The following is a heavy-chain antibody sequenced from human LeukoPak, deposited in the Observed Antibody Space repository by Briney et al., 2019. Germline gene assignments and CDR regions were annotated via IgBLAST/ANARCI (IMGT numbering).Heavy chain of an antibody. J-gene: IGHJ4*02. CDR3: ARDRSVWSRLDY. CDR2: ITSISSSI. Sequence: LSLTCAVYGGSFSGYYWSWIRQPPGKGLEWVSSITSISSSINYADSVKGRFTISRDNAKNSLFLQMNSLRAEDTAVYYCARDRSVWSRLDYWGQGTLVTVSS. CDR1: GGSFSGYY. V-gene: IGHV3-11*06. D-gene: IGHD3-10*01.